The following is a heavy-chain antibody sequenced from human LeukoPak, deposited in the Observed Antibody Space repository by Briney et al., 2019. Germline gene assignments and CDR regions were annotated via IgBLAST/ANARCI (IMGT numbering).Heavy chain of an antibody. CDR2: IYYSGIT. CDR1: GGSISSDDYY. Sequence: PSETLSLTCTVSGGSISSDDYYWSWIRQPPGKGLEWIGYIYYSGITYYNPSLKSRVTISVDTSKNQFSLKLSSVTPEDTAVYFCARGLDTAIANWGQGTLVTVSS. CDR3: ARGLDTAIAN. V-gene: IGHV4-30-4*01. D-gene: IGHD5-18*01. J-gene: IGHJ4*02.